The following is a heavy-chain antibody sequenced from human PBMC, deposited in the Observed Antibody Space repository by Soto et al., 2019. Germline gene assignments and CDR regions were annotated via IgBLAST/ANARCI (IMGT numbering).Heavy chain of an antibody. D-gene: IGHD6-19*01. V-gene: IGHV3-9*01. J-gene: IGHJ4*02. CDR3: AKSHTTSGWYVTTDY. Sequence: GGSLRLSCAASGFTFGDYAMHWVRQAPGKGLEWVSVISWNSGSIDYADSVKGRFTISRDNAKNSLYLQMNSLRAEDTALYYCAKSHTTSGWYVTTDYWGQGTRVTVSS. CDR1: GFTFGDYA. CDR2: ISWNSGSI.